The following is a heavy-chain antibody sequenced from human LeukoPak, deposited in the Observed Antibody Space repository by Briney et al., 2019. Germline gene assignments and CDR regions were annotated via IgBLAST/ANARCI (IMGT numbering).Heavy chain of an antibody. CDR1: GDTFSGYY. CDR2: INHSGST. Sequence: PSETLSLTCAVYGDTFSGYYWSWVRQPPGKGLEWVGEINHSGSTNYNPSLKSPVTISVDTSKYQFSLTLSSVTAADTAVYYCARDCFRYCSSTSSYAGLYYYGMDVWGKGTTVTVSS. V-gene: IGHV4-34*01. CDR3: ARDCFRYCSSTSSYAGLYYYGMDV. J-gene: IGHJ6*04. D-gene: IGHD2-2*01.